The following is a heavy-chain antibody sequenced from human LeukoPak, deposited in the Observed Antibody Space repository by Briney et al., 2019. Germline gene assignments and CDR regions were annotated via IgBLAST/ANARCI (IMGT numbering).Heavy chain of an antibody. CDR2: ISYSGST. CDR1: GGSINNYY. Sequence: SETLSLTCTVSGGSINNYYWSWIRQPPAKGLEWIGHISYSGSTNYNPSLKSRVTISVDTSKNQFSLKLTSVTAADTAVYYCASLYYDFWSGTPGRDVWGQGTTVTVSS. D-gene: IGHD3-3*01. CDR3: ASLYYDFWSGTPGRDV. J-gene: IGHJ6*02. V-gene: IGHV4-59*01.